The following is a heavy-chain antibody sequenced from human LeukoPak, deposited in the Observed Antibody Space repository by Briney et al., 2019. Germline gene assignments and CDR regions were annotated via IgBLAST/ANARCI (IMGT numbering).Heavy chain of an antibody. Sequence: PGGSLRLSCAASGFTFSTYAMSWVRQAPGRGLEWVSGISGSAGSTHYADSVQGRLPISRDNSTNTLHMQMNSLRAEDTAIYYCAKGDGDYSFDNWGQGTLVTVSS. CDR2: ISGSAGST. V-gene: IGHV3-23*01. D-gene: IGHD2-21*01. J-gene: IGHJ4*02. CDR1: GFTFSTYA. CDR3: AKGDGDYSFDN.